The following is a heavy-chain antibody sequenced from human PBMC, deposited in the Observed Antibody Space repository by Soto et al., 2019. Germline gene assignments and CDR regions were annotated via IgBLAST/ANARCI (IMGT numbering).Heavy chain of an antibody. CDR3: ARQMGYSSRHFDY. D-gene: IGHD6-13*01. CDR2: IYYGGST. CDR1: GGSVSSSSYY. V-gene: IGHV4-61*05. J-gene: IGHJ4*02. Sequence: SETLSLTCTVSGGSVSSSSYYWGWVRQPPGKGLEWIGYIYYGGSTNYNPSLKSRVTISVDTSKNQFSLKLSSVTAADTAVYYCARQMGYSSRHFDYWGQGTLVTVSS.